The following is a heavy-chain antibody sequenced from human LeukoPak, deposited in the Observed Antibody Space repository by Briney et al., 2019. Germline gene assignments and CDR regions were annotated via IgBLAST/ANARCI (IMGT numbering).Heavy chain of an antibody. J-gene: IGHJ6*03. D-gene: IGHD2-2*01. CDR3: ARTIEPWGVVVPAALMYYYYYMDV. CDR1: GFTFSSYA. V-gene: IGHV3-30-3*01. Sequence: PGGSLRLSCAASGFTFSSYAMHWVRQAPGKGLEWVAVISYDGSNKYYADSVKGRFTISRDNSKNTLYLQMNSLRAEDTAVYYCARTIEPWGVVVPAALMYYYYYMDVWGKGTTVTVSS. CDR2: ISYDGSNK.